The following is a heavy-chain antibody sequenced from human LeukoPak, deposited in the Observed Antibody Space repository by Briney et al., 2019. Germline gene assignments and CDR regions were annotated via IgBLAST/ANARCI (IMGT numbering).Heavy chain of an antibody. CDR2: ISGSGGST. V-gene: IGHV3-23*01. Sequence: GGSLRLSCAASGITFSSYAMSWVRQAPGKGLEWVSTISGSGGSTYYADSVKGRFTISRDNSKNTLYLQMNSLRAEDTAVYYCARRYYYILTGYYKSPTVDYWGQGTLVTVSS. D-gene: IGHD3-9*01. J-gene: IGHJ4*02. CDR3: ARRYYYILTGYYKSPTVDY. CDR1: GITFSSYA.